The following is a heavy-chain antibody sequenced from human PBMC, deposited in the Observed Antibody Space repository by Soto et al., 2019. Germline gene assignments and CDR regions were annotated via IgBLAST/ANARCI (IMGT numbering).Heavy chain of an antibody. CDR3: ATYLAGYCSGFIDY. J-gene: IGHJ4*02. CDR1: GYTLTELS. Sequence: ASVKVSCKVSGYTLTELSMHWVRQAPGKGLEWMGGFDPEDGETIYAQKFQGRVTMTEDTSTDTAYMELSSLRSEDTAVYYCATYLAGYCSGFIDYWGQGTLVTVSS. V-gene: IGHV1-24*01. CDR2: FDPEDGET. D-gene: IGHD6-19*01.